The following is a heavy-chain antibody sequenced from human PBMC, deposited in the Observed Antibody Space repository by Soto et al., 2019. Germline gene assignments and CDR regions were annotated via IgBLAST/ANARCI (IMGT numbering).Heavy chain of an antibody. CDR2: ISAYNGNS. V-gene: IGHV1-18*01. CDR1: GYSFATSG. D-gene: IGHD3-22*01. J-gene: IGHJ4*02. Sequence: QVKLVQSGAEVKKPGASIKVSCKASGYSFATSGMTWVRQAPGQGLEWVGWISAYNGNSNYDQNLQDRVTMTTDTSTTTAYLELRNLRSDGSAVYYCARAGQYYDASGYANWGQGTLVTVSS. CDR3: ARAGQYYDASGYAN.